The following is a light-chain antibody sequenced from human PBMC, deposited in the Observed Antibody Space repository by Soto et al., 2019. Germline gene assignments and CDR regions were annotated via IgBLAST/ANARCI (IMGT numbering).Light chain of an antibody. CDR3: QHYGRSPLLYT. J-gene: IGKJ2*01. Sequence: EIVLTQSPGTLSLSPGERATLSCRASQSVTSNFLACYQQKPGQAPRLLIYGASTRAAGVPDRLSGSGSGTDFTFTITRLEPQDFAVYYCQHYGRSPLLYTLGQGTKLGVK. CDR1: QSVTSNF. V-gene: IGKV3-20*01. CDR2: GAS.